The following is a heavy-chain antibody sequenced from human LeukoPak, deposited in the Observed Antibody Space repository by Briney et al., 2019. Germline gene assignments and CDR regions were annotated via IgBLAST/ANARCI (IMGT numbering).Heavy chain of an antibody. Sequence: SSETLSLTCTVSGGSISSGGYYWSWIRQPPGKGLEWIGYIYHSGSTYYNPSLKSRVTISVDTSKNQFSLKLSSVTAADTAVYYCARHYGSGDYYFDYWGQGTLVTVSS. CDR2: IYHSGST. CDR1: GGSISSGGYY. J-gene: IGHJ4*02. D-gene: IGHD3-10*01. CDR3: ARHYGSGDYYFDY. V-gene: IGHV4-30-2*01.